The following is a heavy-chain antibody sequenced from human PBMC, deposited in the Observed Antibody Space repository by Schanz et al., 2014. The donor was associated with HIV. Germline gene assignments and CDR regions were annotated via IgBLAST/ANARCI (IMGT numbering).Heavy chain of an antibody. V-gene: IGHV1-69*01. J-gene: IGHJ6*02. CDR2: IIPIFGTA. D-gene: IGHD3-3*02. CDR3: ARAAFSSEYYYGMDV. Sequence: QVQLVQSGAEVKKPGSSVKVSCKASGGTFSIYAISWVRQAPGQGLEWMRGIIPIFGTANYAQKFQGRVTIIADESTSTAYMELSSLRSADTAVYFCARAAFSSEYYYGMDVWGQGTTVTVSS. CDR1: GGTFSIYA.